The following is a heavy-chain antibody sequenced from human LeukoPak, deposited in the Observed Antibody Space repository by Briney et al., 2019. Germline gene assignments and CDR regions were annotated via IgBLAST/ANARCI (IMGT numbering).Heavy chain of an antibody. D-gene: IGHD2-2*01. CDR3: VRHALGVVVPAVHDY. J-gene: IGHJ4*02. Sequence: PSETLSLTCTVSGGSISSSSYYWGWIRQPPGKGLEWIGSIYYSGSTYYNPSLKSRVTISVDTSKNQFSLKLSSVTAADTAVYYCVRHALGVVVPAVHDYWGQGTLVTVSS. V-gene: IGHV4-39*01. CDR2: IYYSGST. CDR1: GGSISSSSYY.